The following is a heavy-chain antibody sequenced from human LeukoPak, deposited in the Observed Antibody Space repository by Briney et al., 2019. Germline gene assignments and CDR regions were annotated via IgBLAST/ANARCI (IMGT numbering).Heavy chain of an antibody. Sequence: GGSLRLSCAASGFAFPDYYMTWIRQAPGKGLEWVSYISSTGRTIYYADSLKGRFTISRDNAKHSLFLLMNSLRAEDTAVYYCARVGPTTEFDYWGQGTLVTVSS. CDR3: ARVGPTTEFDY. CDR1: GFAFPDYY. CDR2: ISSTGRTI. J-gene: IGHJ4*02. D-gene: IGHD1-26*01. V-gene: IGHV3-11*01.